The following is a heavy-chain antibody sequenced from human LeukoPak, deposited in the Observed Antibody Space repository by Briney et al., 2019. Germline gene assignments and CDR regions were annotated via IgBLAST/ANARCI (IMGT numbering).Heavy chain of an antibody. J-gene: IGHJ4*02. CDR1: GFTLSSNY. V-gene: IGHV3-66*01. Sequence: GGSLRLSCAASGFTLSSNYMSWVRQAPGKGLEWVSDIYSGGGTYYADSVKGRFTISRDNSKNTVYLQMNSLRAEDTAVYYCATETDDYWGQGTLVTVSS. CDR3: ATETDDY. CDR2: IYSGGGT. D-gene: IGHD2-21*02.